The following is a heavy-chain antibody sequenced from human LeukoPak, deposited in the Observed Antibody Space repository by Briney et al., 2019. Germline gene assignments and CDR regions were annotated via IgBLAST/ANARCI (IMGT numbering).Heavy chain of an antibody. CDR1: ELAFKNVW. CDR3: ITEPHDYGVFTFGY. Sequence: GGSLRLSCGASELAFKNVWMSWVRQAPGKGLEWVGRISSKSDGGTTDYAAPVKGRFTISRDDSTNTLSLQMSGLKAEDTALYFCITEPHDYGVFTFGYWGQGTLVTVSS. V-gene: IGHV3-15*01. J-gene: IGHJ4*02. D-gene: IGHD4-17*01. CDR2: ISSKSDGGTT.